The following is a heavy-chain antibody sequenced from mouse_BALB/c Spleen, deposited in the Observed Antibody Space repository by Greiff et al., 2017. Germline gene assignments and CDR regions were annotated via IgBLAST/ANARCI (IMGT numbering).Heavy chain of an antibody. CDR2: ILPGSGST. CDR3: ARRRANWDAMDY. CDR1: GYTFSSYW. D-gene: IGHD4-1*01. Sequence: QVQLKQSGAELMKPGASVKISCKATGYTFSSYWIEWVKQRPGHGLEWIGEILPGSGSTNYNEKFKGKATFTADTSSNTAYMQLSSLTSEDSAVYYCARRRANWDAMDYWGQGTSVTVSS. J-gene: IGHJ4*01. V-gene: IGHV1-9*01.